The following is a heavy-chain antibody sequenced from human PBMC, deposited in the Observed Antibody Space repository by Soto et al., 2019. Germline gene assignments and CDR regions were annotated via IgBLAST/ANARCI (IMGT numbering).Heavy chain of an antibody. CDR2: VFWYGGE. V-gene: IGHV2-5*01. Sequence: QITLRVSGPSLVKPPETLTLTCTISGFSLTTTTVGVGWIRQPPGKALEWLAVVFWYGGERYSPSLKRRVTITKDTSKDQVVFTMTHMDPADTATYYCAQVYGSGSWGWYIHSWGEGPLVTVSS. J-gene: IGHJ4*02. CDR1: GFSLTTTTVG. D-gene: IGHD1-26*01. CDR3: AQVYGSGSWGWYIHS.